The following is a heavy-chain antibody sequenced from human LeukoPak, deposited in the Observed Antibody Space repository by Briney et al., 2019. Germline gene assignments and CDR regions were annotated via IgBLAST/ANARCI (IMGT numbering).Heavy chain of an antibody. CDR3: ARSSGYYYVSYFDY. J-gene: IGHJ4*02. V-gene: IGHV1-69*05. CDR2: IIPIFGTA. CDR1: GGTFSSYA. Sequence: SVKVSCKASGGTFSSYAISWVRQAPGQGFEWMGGIIPIFGTANYAQKFQGRVTITTDESTSTAYMELSSLRSEDTAVYYFARSSGYYYVSYFDYWGQGTLVTVSS. D-gene: IGHD3-22*01.